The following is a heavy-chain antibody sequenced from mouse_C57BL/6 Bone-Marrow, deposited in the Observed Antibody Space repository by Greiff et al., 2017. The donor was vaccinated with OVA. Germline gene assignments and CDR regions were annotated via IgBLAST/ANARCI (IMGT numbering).Heavy chain of an antibody. CDR2: IHPNSGST. Sequence: VQLQQPGAELVKPGASVKLSCKASGYTFTSYWMHWVKQRPGQGLEWIGMIHPNSGSTNYNEKFKSKATLTVDKSSSTAYMQLSSLTSEDSAVYYCARGLYYGSSYGAYWGQGTLVTVSA. V-gene: IGHV1-64*01. CDR3: ARGLYYGSSYGAY. D-gene: IGHD1-1*01. CDR1: GYTFTSYW. J-gene: IGHJ3*01.